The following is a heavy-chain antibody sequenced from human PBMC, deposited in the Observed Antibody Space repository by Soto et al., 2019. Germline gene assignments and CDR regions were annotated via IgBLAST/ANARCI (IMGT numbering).Heavy chain of an antibody. J-gene: IGHJ4*02. V-gene: IGHV3-48*03. D-gene: IGHD2-2*01. Sequence: EVQLVESGGGLVQPGGSLRLSCAASGFTFSSYEMNWVRQAPGKGLEWVSYISSSGSTIYYADSVKGRFTISRDNAKNSLYLKMTSLRAEDTAVNYCASRPPPYCSSTSCYEFYFDYWGQGTLVTVSS. CDR1: GFTFSSYE. CDR2: ISSSGSTI. CDR3: ASRPPPYCSSTSCYEFYFDY.